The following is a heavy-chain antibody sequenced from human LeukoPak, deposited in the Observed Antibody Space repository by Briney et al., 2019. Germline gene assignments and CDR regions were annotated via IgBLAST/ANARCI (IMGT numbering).Heavy chain of an antibody. CDR1: GGSISSSSYY. CDR3: ARRTYSYGPFFDY. CDR2: IYYSGST. J-gene: IGHJ4*02. D-gene: IGHD5-18*01. Sequence: TSETPSLTCTVSGGSISSSSYYWGWIRQPPGKGLEWIGNIYYSGSTYCNPSLKSRVTISVDTSNNQFSLKLSSVTAADTAVYYCARRTYSYGPFFDYWGQGTLVTVSS. V-gene: IGHV4-39*01.